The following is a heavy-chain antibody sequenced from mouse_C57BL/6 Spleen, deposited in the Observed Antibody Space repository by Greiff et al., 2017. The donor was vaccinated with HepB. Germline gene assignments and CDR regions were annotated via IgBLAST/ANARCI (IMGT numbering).Heavy chain of an antibody. Sequence: VQLQQPGAELVKPGASVKLSCKASGYTFTSYWMHWVKQRPGQGLEWIGMIHPNSGSTNYNEKFKSKATLTVDKSSSTAYMQLSSLTSEDSAVYYCARGGRAADQYDFDDWGQGATLTVSS. CDR3: ARGGRAADQYDFDD. D-gene: IGHD6-1*01. CDR1: GYTFTSYW. J-gene: IGHJ2*01. CDR2: IHPNSGST. V-gene: IGHV1-64*01.